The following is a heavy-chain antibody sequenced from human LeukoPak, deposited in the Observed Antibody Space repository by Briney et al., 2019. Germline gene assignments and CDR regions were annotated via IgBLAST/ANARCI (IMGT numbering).Heavy chain of an antibody. CDR1: GYTFTGYY. CDR2: INPNSGGT. V-gene: IGHV1-2*02. Sequence: ASVKVSCKASGYTFTGYYMHWVRQAPGQGLEWMGWINPNSGGTNYAQKFQGRVTMTRDTSISTAYMELSRLRSDDTAAYYCAREYSSGWSNYFDYWGQGTLVTVSS. CDR3: AREYSSGWSNYFDY. D-gene: IGHD6-19*01. J-gene: IGHJ4*02.